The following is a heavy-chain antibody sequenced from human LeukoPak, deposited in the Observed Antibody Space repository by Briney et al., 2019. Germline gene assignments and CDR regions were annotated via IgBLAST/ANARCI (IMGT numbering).Heavy chain of an antibody. CDR1: GYTFTGYY. Sequence: GASVTVSCKASGYTFTGYYMHWVRQAPGQGPDWMGRINPNSGGTNYAQKFQGRVTMTRDTSISTAYMELSRLRSDDTAVYYCASSMVATCGGDYWGQGTLVTVSS. CDR3: ASSMVATCGGDY. V-gene: IGHV1-2*06. CDR2: INPNSGGT. D-gene: IGHD5-12*01. J-gene: IGHJ4*02.